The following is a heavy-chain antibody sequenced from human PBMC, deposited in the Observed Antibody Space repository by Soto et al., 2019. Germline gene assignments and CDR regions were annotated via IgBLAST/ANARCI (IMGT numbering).Heavy chain of an antibody. CDR2: IKSKPDGCAA. J-gene: IGHJ4*02. Sequence: RLSCGTSGITFSNSWITWVRQSPWQGLDFVGHIKSKPDGCAADYASAVRGKFVIWRGDSRNTVYLQMSSLEGEDTAVYYCTTVPKLFQFWGQGTLVTVFS. CDR1: GITFSNSW. V-gene: IGHV3-15*01. D-gene: IGHD2-21*01. CDR3: TTVPKLFQF.